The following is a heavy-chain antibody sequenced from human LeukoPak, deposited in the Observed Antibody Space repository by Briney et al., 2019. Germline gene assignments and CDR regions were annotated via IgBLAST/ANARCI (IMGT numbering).Heavy chain of an antibody. Sequence: GGSLRLSCAASGFTFSSYAMSWVRQAPGKGLEWVSAISGSGGSTYYADSVKGRFTISRDNSKNTLYLQMNSLRAEDTAVYYCAKGFFFGVLPYYFDYWGQGTLVTVSS. V-gene: IGHV3-23*01. CDR3: AKGFFFGVLPYYFDY. D-gene: IGHD3-10*01. CDR2: ISGSGGST. CDR1: GFTFSSYA. J-gene: IGHJ4*02.